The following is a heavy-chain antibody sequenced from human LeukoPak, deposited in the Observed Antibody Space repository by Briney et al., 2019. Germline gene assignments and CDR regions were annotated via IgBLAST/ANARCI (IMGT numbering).Heavy chain of an antibody. CDR2: ISWNSGSI. V-gene: IGHV3-9*01. CDR3: AKDYEQQLGGMDV. CDR1: GFTFDDYA. D-gene: IGHD6-13*01. Sequence: GRSLRLSCAASGFTFDDYAMHWVRQAPGKGLEWVSGISWNSGSIGYADSVKGRFTISRDNAKNSLYLQMNSLRAEDTALYYCAKDYEQQLGGMDVWGQGTTVTVSS. J-gene: IGHJ6*02.